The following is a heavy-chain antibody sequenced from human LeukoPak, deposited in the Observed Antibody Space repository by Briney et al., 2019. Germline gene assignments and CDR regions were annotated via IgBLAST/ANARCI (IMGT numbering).Heavy chain of an antibody. V-gene: IGHV1-18*01. Sequence: ASVKVSCKASGYTFTNFGISWVRQAPGQGLEWMGWISAYNGDTNYAQRLQGRVTMTTDTSTSTAYMELRSLRSDDTAVYYCARDRDYGDYNTQDLFVYWGQGTLVTVSS. D-gene: IGHD4-17*01. CDR3: ARDRDYGDYNTQDLFVY. CDR1: GYTFTNFG. J-gene: IGHJ4*02. CDR2: ISAYNGDT.